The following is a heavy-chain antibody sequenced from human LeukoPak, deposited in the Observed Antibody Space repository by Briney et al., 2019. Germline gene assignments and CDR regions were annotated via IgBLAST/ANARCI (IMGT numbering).Heavy chain of an antibody. Sequence: SETLSLTCTVSGGSISSYYWSWIRQPAGKGLEWIGRIYSSGSTYYNPSLNSRVTMSVDASNNQFSLRLNSVTAADTAVYYCARDAYYYDTAGYYLVDYWGQGTLVTVSS. J-gene: IGHJ4*02. CDR2: IYSSGST. D-gene: IGHD3-22*01. CDR3: ARDAYYYDTAGYYLVDY. V-gene: IGHV4-4*07. CDR1: GGSISSYY.